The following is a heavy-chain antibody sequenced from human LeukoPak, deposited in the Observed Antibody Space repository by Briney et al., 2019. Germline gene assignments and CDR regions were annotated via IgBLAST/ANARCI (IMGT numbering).Heavy chain of an antibody. D-gene: IGHD4-17*01. CDR1: GGSFSPAH. CDR3: ARGVTTAPIDY. Sequence: SETLSLTCTFSGGSFSPAHWSWIRQPPGKGLEWIGYIYYSGSTNYNPSLKSRVTISVDTSKNQFSLKLSSVTAADTAVYYCARGVTTAPIDYWGQGTLVTVSS. V-gene: IGHV4-59*01. J-gene: IGHJ4*02. CDR2: IYYSGST.